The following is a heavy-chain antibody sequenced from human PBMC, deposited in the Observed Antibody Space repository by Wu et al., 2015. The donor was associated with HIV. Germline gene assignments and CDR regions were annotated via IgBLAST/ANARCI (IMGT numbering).Heavy chain of an antibody. J-gene: IGHJ3*01. CDR2: IIPIFTTA. V-gene: IGHV1-69*05. Sequence: QVQLVQSGAEVKKPGSSVKVSCKASGGTFSSYVISWVRQAPGQGLEWMGGIIPIFTTAHYAQKFQGRVTITTDDSTSTAYMELSSLRSEDTAVYYCARLYGSGYPTKDGFDLWGQGTKVTVSS. CDR3: ARLYGSGYPTKDGFDL. CDR1: GGTFSSYV. D-gene: IGHD3-10*01.